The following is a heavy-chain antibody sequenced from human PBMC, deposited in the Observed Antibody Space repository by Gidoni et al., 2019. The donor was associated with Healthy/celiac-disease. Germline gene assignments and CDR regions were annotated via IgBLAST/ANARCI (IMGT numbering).Heavy chain of an antibody. CDR3: ARVAVLWFGELFYINWFDP. V-gene: IGHV1-18*01. J-gene: IGHJ5*02. D-gene: IGHD3-10*01. CDR1: GYTFPSYG. Sequence: QVQLVQSGAEVKKPGASVKVSCKASGYTFPSYGISWVRQAPGQGLEGMGWISAYNGNTNYAQKLQGRVTMTTDTSTSTAYMELRSLRSDDTAVYYCARVAVLWFGELFYINWFDPWGQGTLVTVSS. CDR2: ISAYNGNT.